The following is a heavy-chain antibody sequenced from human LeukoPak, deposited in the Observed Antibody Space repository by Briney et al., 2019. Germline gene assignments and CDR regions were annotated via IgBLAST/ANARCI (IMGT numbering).Heavy chain of an antibody. J-gene: IGHJ4*02. V-gene: IGHV3-9*01. Sequence: GGSLRLSCAASGFIFDDYAMHWIRQAPGKGLEWVSSINWNSGSIAYADSVKGRFTISRDTAKNSLFLQMSSLRADDTALYYCAKGAYYETSGYHFDYWGQGTLVTVSS. D-gene: IGHD3-22*01. CDR2: INWNSGSI. CDR3: AKGAYYETSGYHFDY. CDR1: GFIFDDYA.